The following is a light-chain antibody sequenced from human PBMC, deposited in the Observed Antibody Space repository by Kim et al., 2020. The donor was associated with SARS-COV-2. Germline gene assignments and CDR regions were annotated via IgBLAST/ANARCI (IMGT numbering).Light chain of an antibody. CDR2: SAS. V-gene: IGKV3-20*01. J-gene: IGKJ2*01. Sequence: LSPVERATLSCRASQSVTSSYLAWYQQRPGQAPRLLIYSASSRAPGIPDRFSGSGSGTDFSLTISRLEPEDFAMYYCQQYGSSRYTFGQGTKLEIK. CDR1: QSVTSSY. CDR3: QQYGSSRYT.